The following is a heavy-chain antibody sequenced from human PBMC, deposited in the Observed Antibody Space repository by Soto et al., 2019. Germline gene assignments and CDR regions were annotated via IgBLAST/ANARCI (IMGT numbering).Heavy chain of an antibody. Sequence: SVKVSCKASGYTFTSYAMHWVRQAPGQRLEWMGWINAYNGNTNYAQKLQGRVTTTTDTSTSTAYMELRSLRSDDTAVYYCARVEIFGVVIISDLDYWDQGTLLTVSS. CDR3: ARVEIFGVVIISDLDY. CDR1: GYTFTSYA. J-gene: IGHJ4*02. V-gene: IGHV1-18*01. CDR2: INAYNGNT. D-gene: IGHD3-3*01.